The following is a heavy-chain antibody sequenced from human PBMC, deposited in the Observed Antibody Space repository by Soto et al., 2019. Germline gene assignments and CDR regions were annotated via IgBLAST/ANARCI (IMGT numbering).Heavy chain of an antibody. Sequence: EVQLVESGGGLVQPGGSLRLSCAASGFTFSTYSLTWVRQAPGKGLEWVSYISGRRSAIYYADSVKGRFTISRDNAKNSMYLQMNSLRDEDTAVYYCARCASGCYYNYYAMDVWGQGTTVTVSS. D-gene: IGHD3-22*01. CDR3: ARCASGCYYNYYAMDV. CDR2: ISGRRSAI. CDR1: GFTFSTYS. V-gene: IGHV3-48*02. J-gene: IGHJ6*02.